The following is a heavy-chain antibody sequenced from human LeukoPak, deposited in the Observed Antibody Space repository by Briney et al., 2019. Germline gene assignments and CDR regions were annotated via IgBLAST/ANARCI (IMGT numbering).Heavy chain of an antibody. Sequence: GRSLRLSCAASGLIVSTNYMSWVRQDAGKGLEWVSVLYSGGTTYYADSVKGRFTISRDNSKNTLYLQMNSLRAEDTAVYYCAMDSSWLPLKFDYWGQGTLVTVST. V-gene: IGHV3-66*01. J-gene: IGHJ4*02. CDR1: GLIVSTNY. CDR3: AMDSSWLPLKFDY. CDR2: LYSGGTT. D-gene: IGHD5-24*01.